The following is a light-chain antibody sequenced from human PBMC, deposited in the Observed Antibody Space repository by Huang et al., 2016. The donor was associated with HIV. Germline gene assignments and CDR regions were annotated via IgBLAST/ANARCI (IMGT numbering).Light chain of an antibody. V-gene: IGKV3-15*01. CDR2: GAS. J-gene: IGKJ5*01. Sequence: EIVMTQSPATLSVSPGERATLSCRASQSVSSDLAWYQQQPGQAPRLRIYGASTRATGIPARVSGSWSGTEFTLTISSLQSEDFAVYYCQQYNNWLVITFGQGTRLEIK. CDR1: QSVSSD. CDR3: QQYNNWLVIT.